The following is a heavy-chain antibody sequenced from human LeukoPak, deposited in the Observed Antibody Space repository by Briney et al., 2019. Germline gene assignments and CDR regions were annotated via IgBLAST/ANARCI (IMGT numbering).Heavy chain of an antibody. J-gene: IGHJ3*02. CDR3: ARESPYYYDSPDAFDI. CDR1: GFTFSSYA. V-gene: IGHV3-30*04. D-gene: IGHD3-22*01. CDR2: ISYDGSNK. Sequence: GRSLRLSCAASGFTFSSYAMHWVRQAPGKGLEWVAVISYDGSNKYYADSVKGRFTISRDNSKNTLYLQMNSLRAEDTAVYYCARESPYYYDSPDAFDIWGQGTMVTVSS.